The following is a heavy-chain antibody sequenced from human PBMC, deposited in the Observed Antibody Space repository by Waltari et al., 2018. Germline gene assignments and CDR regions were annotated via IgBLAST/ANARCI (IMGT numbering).Heavy chain of an antibody. CDR3: ARSGEMKGTVDY. V-gene: IGHV1-69*02. CDR1: GGTFSTYT. CDR2: IIPFLGIS. D-gene: IGHD1-1*01. J-gene: IGHJ4*02. Sequence: HVQLEQSGAEVKKPGSSVKVSCKASGGTFSTYTVTWVRQAPGQGLEGMGSIIPFLGISKYEQSLQARLTITVDQSTNTGYMELNNLRPEDTGVYYCARSGEMKGTVDYWGQGTLVTVSS.